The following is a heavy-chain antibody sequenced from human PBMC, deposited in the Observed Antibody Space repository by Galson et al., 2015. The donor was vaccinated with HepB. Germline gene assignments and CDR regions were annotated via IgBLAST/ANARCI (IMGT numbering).Heavy chain of an antibody. Sequence: SVKVSCKASGSTFTSYAMHWVRQAPGQRLEWMGWINAGNGNTKYSQKFQGRVTITRDTSASTAYMELSSLRSEDTAVYYCARAPVSSRSDYYYYGMDVWGQGTTVTVSS. J-gene: IGHJ6*02. CDR2: INAGNGNT. CDR3: ARAPVSSRSDYYYYGMDV. D-gene: IGHD6-13*01. V-gene: IGHV1-3*01. CDR1: GSTFTSYA.